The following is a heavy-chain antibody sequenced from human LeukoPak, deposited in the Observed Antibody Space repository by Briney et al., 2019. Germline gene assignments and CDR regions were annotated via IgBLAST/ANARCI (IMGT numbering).Heavy chain of an antibody. J-gene: IGHJ5*02. V-gene: IGHV1-2*06. CDR2: INPNSGGT. D-gene: IGHD3-22*01. Sequence: GASVKVSCKAFGYTISSYEMNWVRQAPGQGLEWMGRINPNSGGTNYAQKFQGRVTMTRDTSISTAYMELSRLRSDDTAVYYCARMFKYYYDSSGLNWFDPWGQGTLVTVSS. CDR3: ARMFKYYYDSSGLNWFDP. CDR1: GYTISSYE.